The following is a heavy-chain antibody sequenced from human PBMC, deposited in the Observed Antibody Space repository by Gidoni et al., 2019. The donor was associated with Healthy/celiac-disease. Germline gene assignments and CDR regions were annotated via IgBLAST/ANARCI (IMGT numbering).Heavy chain of an antibody. D-gene: IGHD3-22*01. J-gene: IGHJ4*02. Sequence: EVQLVESGGGLVKPGGSLRLSCAASGFTFSNAWMSWVRQAPGKGLEWVGRIKSKTDGGTTDYAAPVKGRFTISRDDSKNTLYLQMNSLKTEDTAVYYCTTTRYYYDSSADYWGQGTLVTVSS. CDR2: IKSKTDGGTT. CDR1: GFTFSNAW. CDR3: TTTRYYYDSSADY. V-gene: IGHV3-15*01.